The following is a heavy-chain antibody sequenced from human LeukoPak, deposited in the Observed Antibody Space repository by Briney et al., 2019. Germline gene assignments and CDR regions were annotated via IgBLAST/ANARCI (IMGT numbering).Heavy chain of an antibody. D-gene: IGHD3-22*01. CDR3: ARDWNYYDSSGSRAFDI. V-gene: IGHV3-11*01. Sequence: GGSLRHSCAASGFTFSDYYMSWIRQAPGKGLEWVSYISSSGSTIYYADSVKGRFTISRDNAKNSLYLQMNSLRAEDTAVYYCARDWNYYDSSGSRAFDIWGQGTMVTVSS. J-gene: IGHJ3*02. CDR2: ISSSGSTI. CDR1: GFTFSDYY.